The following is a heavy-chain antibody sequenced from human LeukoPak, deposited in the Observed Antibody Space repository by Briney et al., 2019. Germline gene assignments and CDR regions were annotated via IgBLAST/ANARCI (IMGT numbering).Heavy chain of an antibody. Sequence: GASVKVSCNTSGYTLTDFSMHWVRQAPGKGFEWMGGFNREDDEAIYAPHFQGRVTVTEDTSTDTAYMELSSLRSEDTAVYYCATLDSYYDNSGRPLVPDWGQGTLVTGSS. J-gene: IGHJ4*02. CDR3: ATLDSYYDNSGRPLVPD. V-gene: IGHV1-24*01. D-gene: IGHD3-22*01. CDR2: FNREDDEA. CDR1: GYTLTDFS.